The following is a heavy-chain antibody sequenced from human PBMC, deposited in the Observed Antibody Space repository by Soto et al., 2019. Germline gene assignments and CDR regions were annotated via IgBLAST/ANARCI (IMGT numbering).Heavy chain of an antibody. CDR1: GFTFRSYG. V-gene: IGHV3-30*18. J-gene: IGHJ5*02. CDR2: ISYDGSNK. Sequence: QVQLVESGGGVVQPGRSLRLSCVASGFTFRSYGMHWVRQAPGKELEWVAVISYDGSNKYYEESVKGRFTISRDNSKNTLYQKKNTMRGGDTALYYWGKDNKTTALSDFAPGGQGPLVPVPS. D-gene: IGHD4-4*01. CDR3: GKDNKTTALSDFAP.